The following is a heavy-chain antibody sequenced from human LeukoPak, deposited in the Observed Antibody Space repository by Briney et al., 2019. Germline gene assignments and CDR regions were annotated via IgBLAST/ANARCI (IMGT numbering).Heavy chain of an antibody. CDR2: INPNSGGT. Sequence: AALTVSCTASGYTFTGYYMHWVRQAPGQGLEWMGWINPNSGGTNYAHNFQGRVTMTRDTSVSTAYMELSRMRSDDTAVYYCARDDPAYYYDGRAVQDAFDLWGEGTMVTVSS. CDR3: ARDDPAYYYDGRAVQDAFDL. D-gene: IGHD3-22*01. J-gene: IGHJ3*01. CDR1: GYTFTGYY. V-gene: IGHV1-2*02.